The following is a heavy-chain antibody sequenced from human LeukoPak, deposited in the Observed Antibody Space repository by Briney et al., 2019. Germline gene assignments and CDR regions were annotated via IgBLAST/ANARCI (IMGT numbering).Heavy chain of an antibody. Sequence: GGSLRLSCAASGFTFSSYSMHWVRQAPGKGLEWVAVISYDGSNKYYADSVKGRFTISRDNSKNTLYLQMNSLRAEDTAVYYCAKDRPLWFGEPNDAFDIWGQGTMVTVSS. V-gene: IGHV3-30*18. CDR1: GFTFSSYS. CDR2: ISYDGSNK. CDR3: AKDRPLWFGEPNDAFDI. J-gene: IGHJ3*02. D-gene: IGHD3-10*01.